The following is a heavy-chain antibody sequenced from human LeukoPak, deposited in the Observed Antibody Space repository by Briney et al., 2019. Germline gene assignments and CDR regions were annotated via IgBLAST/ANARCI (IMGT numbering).Heavy chain of an antibody. CDR2: IYYSGST. V-gene: IGHV4-59*01. Sequence: SETLSLTCTVSGGSISSYYWSWIRQPPGKGLEWIGYIYYSGSTNYNPSLKSRVTILVDTSKNQFSLKLSSVTAADTAVYYCARREYSSGYFDYWGQGTLVTVSS. CDR3: ARREYSSGYFDY. D-gene: IGHD6-19*01. CDR1: GGSISSYY. J-gene: IGHJ4*02.